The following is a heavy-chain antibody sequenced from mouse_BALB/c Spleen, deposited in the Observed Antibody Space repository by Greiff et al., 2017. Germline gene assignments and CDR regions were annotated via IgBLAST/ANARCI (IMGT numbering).Heavy chain of an antibody. CDR2: IWAGGST. CDR1: GFSLTSYG. Sequence: VQRVESGPGLVAPSQSLSITCTVSGFSLTSYGVHWVRQPPGKGLEWLGVIWAGGSTNYNSALMSRLSISKDNSKSQVFLKMNSLQTDDTAMYYCAREAGTYWYFDVWGAGTTVTVSS. V-gene: IGHV2-9*02. CDR3: AREAGTYWYFDV. J-gene: IGHJ1*01. D-gene: IGHD4-1*01.